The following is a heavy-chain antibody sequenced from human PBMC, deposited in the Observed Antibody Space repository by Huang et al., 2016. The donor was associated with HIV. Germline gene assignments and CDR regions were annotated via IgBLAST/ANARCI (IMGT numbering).Heavy chain of an antibody. D-gene: IGHD6-19*01. CDR1: GDSVSSHY. CDR2: VYDSGTT. J-gene: IGHJ5*02. CDR3: VRDQGRLAVGGIDNWFDP. V-gene: IGHV4-59*02. Sequence: QVRLQESGPGLVKPSETLSLSCTVSGDSVSSHYWGWIRHPPGKGPEWIGTVYDSGTTKYNPRLKSRITISVDTSKNGFSLNITSVSAADTAMYFCVRDQGRLAVGGIDNWFDPWGQGALVTVSS.